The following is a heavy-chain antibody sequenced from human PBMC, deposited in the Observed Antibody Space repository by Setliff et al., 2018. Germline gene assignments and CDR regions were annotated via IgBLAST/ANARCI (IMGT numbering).Heavy chain of an antibody. D-gene: IGHD2-21*01. Sequence: QPGGSLRLSCAASGFTFSSEYMNWVRQAPGKGLEWVSYISSSSTSIYSDSVKDRFTISRDNAKKSLYLQMNNLRVEDTAVYYCTTRDHNPGDGYMAVFDFWGQGSLVTVSS. CDR1: GFTFSSEY. CDR2: ISSSSTSI. CDR3: TTRDHNPGDGYMAVFDF. V-gene: IGHV3-48*01. J-gene: IGHJ4*02.